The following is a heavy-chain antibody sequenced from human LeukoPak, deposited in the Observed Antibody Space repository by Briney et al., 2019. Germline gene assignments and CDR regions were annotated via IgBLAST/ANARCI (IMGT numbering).Heavy chain of an antibody. CDR2: IYTSGST. D-gene: IGHD3-9*01. CDR1: GGSISSGSYY. Sequence: SETLALTCPVPGGSISSGSYYWSWIRQPAGKGLEWIWRIYTSGSTHYNPSLKSRVTISVDTSKNQFSLKLSSVTAADTAVYYCARGEEDILTGRYYYYMDVWGKGTTVTISS. V-gene: IGHV4-61*02. J-gene: IGHJ6*03. CDR3: ARGEEDILTGRYYYYMDV.